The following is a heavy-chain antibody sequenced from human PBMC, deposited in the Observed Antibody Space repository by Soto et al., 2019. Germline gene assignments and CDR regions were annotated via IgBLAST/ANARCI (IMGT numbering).Heavy chain of an antibody. CDR3: ARQWELSLRRWFYFDY. Sequence: QVQLQESGPGLVKPSQTLSLTCTVSGGSISSGGYYWSWIRQHPGKGLEWIGYIYYSGSTYYNPSLKSRVTISVDTSKNQFSLKLSSVTAADTAVYYCARQWELSLRRWFYFDYWGQGTLVTVSS. V-gene: IGHV4-31*03. J-gene: IGHJ4*02. CDR1: GGSISSGGYY. D-gene: IGHD3-16*02. CDR2: IYYSGST.